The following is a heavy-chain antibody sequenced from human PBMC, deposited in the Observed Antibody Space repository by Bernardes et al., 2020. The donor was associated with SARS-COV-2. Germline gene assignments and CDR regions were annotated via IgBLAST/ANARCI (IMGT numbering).Heavy chain of an antibody. Sequence: GGSLRLSCTVSGFTLSNYWMSWVHQAPGKGLERVANIKEDGSERYYVDSAKGRFTISRDNAKNSVYLQMNSLRAEDTALYYCARENYTEGGLDIWGQGTMVTVSS. CDR3: ARENYTEGGLDI. CDR1: GFTLSNYW. D-gene: IGHD2-2*02. CDR2: IKEDGSER. V-gene: IGHV3-7*01. J-gene: IGHJ3*02.